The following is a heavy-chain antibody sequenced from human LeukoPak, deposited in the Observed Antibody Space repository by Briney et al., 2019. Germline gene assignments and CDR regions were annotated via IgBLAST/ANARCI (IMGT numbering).Heavy chain of an antibody. D-gene: IGHD3-3*01. CDR1: GYTFTSYY. Sequence: ASVKVSCKASGYTFTSYYMHWVRQAPGQGLEWMGIINPSGGSTSYAQKFQGRVTMTRDTSTSTVYMELSSLRSEDTAVYYCARDPLHYDFWSGYEAAEYFQHCGQGTLVTVSS. CDR2: INPSGGST. CDR3: ARDPLHYDFWSGYEAAEYFQH. V-gene: IGHV1-46*01. J-gene: IGHJ1*01.